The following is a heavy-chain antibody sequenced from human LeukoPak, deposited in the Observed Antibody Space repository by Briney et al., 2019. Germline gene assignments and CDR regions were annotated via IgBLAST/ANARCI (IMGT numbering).Heavy chain of an antibody. CDR3: ARDSVQYSSGWNWFDP. V-gene: IGHV3-48*03. D-gene: IGHD6-19*01. J-gene: IGHJ5*02. CDR2: ISSSGSTI. Sequence: GGSLRLSCAASGFTFSSYEMNWVRQAPGKGLEWVSYISSSGSTIYYADSVKGRFTISRDNAKNSLYLQMNSLRAEDTAVYYCARDSVQYSSGWNWFDPWGQGTLVTVSS. CDR1: GFTFSSYE.